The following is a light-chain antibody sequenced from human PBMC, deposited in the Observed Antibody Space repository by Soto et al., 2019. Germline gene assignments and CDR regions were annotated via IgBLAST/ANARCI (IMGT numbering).Light chain of an antibody. J-gene: IGKJ1*01. Sequence: DIVVTHALCTLCLSSMVTSALSFRASQSVSSRYLAWYQQKPGQAPRLLIYGASSRATGIQDRFSGSGSGTDFTLTISSLEPEDFAMYYFQQYGSSRPWQFGHGAKVEI. CDR1: QSVSSRY. CDR3: QQYGSSRPWQ. V-gene: IGKV3-20*01. CDR2: GAS.